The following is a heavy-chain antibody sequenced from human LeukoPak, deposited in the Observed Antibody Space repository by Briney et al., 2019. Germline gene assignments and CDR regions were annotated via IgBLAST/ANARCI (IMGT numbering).Heavy chain of an antibody. CDR1: GFTFSSYW. CDR2: IKQDGSEK. D-gene: IGHD3-22*01. Sequence: GGSLILSCAASGFTFSSYWMSWVRPAPGKGLGWVANIKQDGSEKYYVDSVKGRFTVSRDNAKNSLYLQMNSLRAEDTAVYYCARERGFFHDTSGPYWGQGTLVTVSS. V-gene: IGHV3-7*01. J-gene: IGHJ4*02. CDR3: ARERGFFHDTSGPY.